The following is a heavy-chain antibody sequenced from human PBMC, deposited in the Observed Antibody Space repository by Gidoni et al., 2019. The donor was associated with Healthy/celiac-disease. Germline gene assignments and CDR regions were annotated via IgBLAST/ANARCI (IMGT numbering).Heavy chain of an antibody. D-gene: IGHD6-13*01. Sequence: QVQLQQWGAGLLKPSETLSLTCAVYGGSFSGYYWSWIRQPPGKGLEWIGEINHSGSTNYNPSLKSRVTISVDTSKNQFSLKLSSVTAADTAVYYCARVGIAAAGVGYFDYWGQGTLVTVSS. CDR3: ARVGIAAAGVGYFDY. V-gene: IGHV4-34*01. CDR1: GGSFSGYY. J-gene: IGHJ4*02. CDR2: INHSGST.